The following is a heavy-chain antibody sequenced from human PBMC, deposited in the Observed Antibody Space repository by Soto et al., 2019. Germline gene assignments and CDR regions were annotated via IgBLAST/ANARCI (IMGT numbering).Heavy chain of an antibody. Sequence: PSETLSLTCTVSGGSISSYYWSWIRQPPGKGLEWIGYIYYSGSTNYNPSLKSRVTISVDTSKNQFSLKLSSVTAADTAVYYCARGSGYCISTSCFSFDYWGQVTLVTVS. CDR3: ARGSGYCISTSCFSFDY. CDR1: GGSISSYY. J-gene: IGHJ4*02. D-gene: IGHD2-2*01. V-gene: IGHV4-59*01. CDR2: IYYSGST.